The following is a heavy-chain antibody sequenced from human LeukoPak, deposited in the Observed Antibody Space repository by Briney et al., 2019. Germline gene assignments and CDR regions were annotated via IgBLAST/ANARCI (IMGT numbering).Heavy chain of an antibody. CDR2: IYTSGST. CDR3: ARGGPYCSGGGCYSRTSNWFDP. Sequence: SETLSLTCTVSGGSISSGSYYWSWIRQPAGTGLEWIGHIYTSGSTNYNPSLKSRVTISVDTSKNQFSLKLSSVTATDTAVYYCARGGPYCSGGGCYSRTSNWFDPWGQGTLVTVSS. V-gene: IGHV4-61*09. CDR1: GGSISSGSYY. J-gene: IGHJ5*02. D-gene: IGHD2-15*01.